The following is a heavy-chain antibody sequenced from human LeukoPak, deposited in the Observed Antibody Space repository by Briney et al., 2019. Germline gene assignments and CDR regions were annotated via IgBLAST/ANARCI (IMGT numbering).Heavy chain of an antibody. CDR3: VALRYFDWLPNY. CDR1: GGSISSYY. CDR2: IYYSGST. Sequence: SEPLSLTCTAPGGSISSYYWSWIRQPPGKGLEGIGYIYYSGSTNYNPSLKSRVTISVDTSKNQFSLKLSSVTAADTAVYYCVALRYFDWLPNYWGQGTLVTVSS. J-gene: IGHJ4*02. D-gene: IGHD3-9*01. V-gene: IGHV4-59*12.